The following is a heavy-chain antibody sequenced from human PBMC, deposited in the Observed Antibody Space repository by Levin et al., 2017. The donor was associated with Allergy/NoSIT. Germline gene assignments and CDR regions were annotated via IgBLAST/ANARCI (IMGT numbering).Heavy chain of an antibody. V-gene: IGHV4-4*01. CDR2: IYHTGST. CDR3: AGEKGAGTYMGFDY. J-gene: IGHJ4*02. CDR1: GGSISSNNW. D-gene: IGHD3-10*01. Sequence: GSLRLSCAVSGGSISSNNWWIWVRQSPGKGLEWVGEIYHTGSTNYNPSLMSLVTMTVDTSRNQFSLILHSVTAADTAVYFCAGEKGAGTYMGFDYWGQGTLVTVSS.